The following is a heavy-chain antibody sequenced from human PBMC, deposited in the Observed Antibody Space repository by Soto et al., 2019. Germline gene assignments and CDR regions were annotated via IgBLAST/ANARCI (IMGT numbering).Heavy chain of an antibody. CDR1: GGSISSYY. Sequence: QVQLQESGPGLVKPSETLSLTCTVSGGSISSYYWSWIRQPPGKGLEWIGYIHYSGSTNYNPSLKSRVTISVDTSKNQFSLKLSSVTAADTAVYYCARDRKGVPGLFDYWGQGTLVTVSS. CDR3: ARDRKGVPGLFDY. J-gene: IGHJ4*02. D-gene: IGHD3-10*01. CDR2: IHYSGST. V-gene: IGHV4-59*01.